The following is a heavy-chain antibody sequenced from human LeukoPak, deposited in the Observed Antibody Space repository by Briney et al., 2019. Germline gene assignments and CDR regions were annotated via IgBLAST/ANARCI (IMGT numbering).Heavy chain of an antibody. Sequence: SQTLSLTCTVSGGSISSGDYYWSWIRQPPGKGLEWIGYIYYSGSTYYNPSLKSRVTVSVDTSKNQFSLKLSSVTAADTAVYYCASVTTTDGFDPWGQGTLVTVSS. CDR2: IYYSGST. D-gene: IGHD4-17*01. CDR1: GGSISSGDYY. CDR3: ASVTTTDGFDP. V-gene: IGHV4-30-4*01. J-gene: IGHJ5*02.